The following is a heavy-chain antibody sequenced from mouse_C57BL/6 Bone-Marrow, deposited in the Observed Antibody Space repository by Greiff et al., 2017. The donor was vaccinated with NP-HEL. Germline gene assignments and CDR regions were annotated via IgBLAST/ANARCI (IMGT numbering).Heavy chain of an antibody. Sequence: QVQLQQPGTELVKPGASVKLSCKASGYTFTSYWMHWVKQRPGQGLEWIGNINPSTGGTNYNEKFKSKATLTVDKSSSTAYMQLRSLTSEDSAVYYCARQLYDYGGRFAYWGQGTLVTVSA. CDR1: GYTFTSYW. J-gene: IGHJ3*01. D-gene: IGHD2-4*01. CDR2: INPSTGGT. V-gene: IGHV1-53*01. CDR3: ARQLYDYGGRFAY.